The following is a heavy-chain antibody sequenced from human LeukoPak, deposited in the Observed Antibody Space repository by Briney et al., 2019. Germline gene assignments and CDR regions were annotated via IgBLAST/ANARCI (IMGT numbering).Heavy chain of an antibody. J-gene: IGHJ2*01. CDR3: ARGGAYSYGRVHWYFDL. D-gene: IGHD5-18*01. CDR1: GGSFSSYY. V-gene: IGHV4-34*01. CDR2: NNHSGAA. Sequence: SETLSLTCAAYGGSFSSYYWSWIRQSPGKGLEWIGENNHSGAADYNPSLKSRVTISIDTSKNQFSLKLSSVTDADTAVYYCARGGAYSYGRVHWYFDLWGPGTLVTVSS.